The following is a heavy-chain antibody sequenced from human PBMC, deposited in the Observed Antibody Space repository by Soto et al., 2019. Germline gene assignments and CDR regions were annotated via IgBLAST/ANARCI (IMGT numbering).Heavy chain of an antibody. Sequence: QITLKESGPTLVKPTQTLTLTCTFSGFSLISTRMAVDWIRQPQEKALEWLALIYWYDDKRYSPFLKSRPTITKSPSKTLVVLTMSNMDPVDTARYYCAHIVVAGLGYYFDYWGQGTLVTVSS. CDR1: GFSLISTRMA. D-gene: IGHD6-19*01. J-gene: IGHJ4*02. V-gene: IGHV2-5*01. CDR2: IYWYDDK. CDR3: AHIVVAGLGYYFDY.